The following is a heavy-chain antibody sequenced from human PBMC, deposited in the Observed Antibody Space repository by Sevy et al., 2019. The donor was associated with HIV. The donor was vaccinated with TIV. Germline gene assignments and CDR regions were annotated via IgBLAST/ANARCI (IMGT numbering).Heavy chain of an antibody. D-gene: IGHD5-18*01. CDR1: GFTFGDSG. Sequence: GGSLRLSCLVLGFTFGDSGMSLVRPVPGKGPEGVAGNNWNGGITGYADSVKGRFTISRDNAKSSLYLQMNSLRVEDTALYYCARAAPGYTSGFYYYYYMDVWGKGTTVTVSS. CDR2: NNWNGGIT. J-gene: IGHJ6*03. V-gene: IGHV3-20*04. CDR3: ARAAPGYTSGFYYYYYMDV.